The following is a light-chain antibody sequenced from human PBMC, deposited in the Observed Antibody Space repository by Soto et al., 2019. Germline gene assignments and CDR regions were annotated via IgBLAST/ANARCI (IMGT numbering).Light chain of an antibody. V-gene: IGLV1-44*01. CDR1: SSNIGSNT. Sequence: QSALTQPTSASGTPGQRVTISCSGSSSNIGSNTVNWYQQLPGTAPKLLIYSNNQRPSGVPDRFSGSKSGTSASLAFSGFQSEDEADYYCAAWDDSLNGGVFGTGTKVTVL. CDR2: SNN. CDR3: AAWDDSLNGGV. J-gene: IGLJ1*01.